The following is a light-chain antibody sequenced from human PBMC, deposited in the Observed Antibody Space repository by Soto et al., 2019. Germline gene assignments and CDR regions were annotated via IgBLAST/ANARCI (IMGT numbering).Light chain of an antibody. CDR1: QSVSNNY. Sequence: EIGLSQSPGTLSLSPGERATLSCRASQSVSNNYLAWYQQKPGQAPRLLIYNASNRTTGIPARFNGSGSGTDFTLTITRLEPEDFAVYYCQQYNSWPITFAQGTRLEIK. CDR2: NAS. J-gene: IGKJ5*01. CDR3: QQYNSWPIT. V-gene: IGKV3-20*01.